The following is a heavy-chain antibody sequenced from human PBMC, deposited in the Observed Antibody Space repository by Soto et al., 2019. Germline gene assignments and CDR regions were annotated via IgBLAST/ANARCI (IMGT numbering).Heavy chain of an antibody. CDR3: AKDKAVVVAANNWFDP. CDR1: GFIFSSFG. CDR2: ISYDGSNK. V-gene: IGHV3-30*18. J-gene: IGHJ5*02. Sequence: PGGSLRLSCAASGFIFSSFGMHWVRQAPGKGLEWVAVISYDGSNKYYADSVKGRFIISRDHSKNTLYLQMNSLRAEDTAVYYCAKDKAVVVAANNWFDPWGQGTLVTVSS. D-gene: IGHD2-15*01.